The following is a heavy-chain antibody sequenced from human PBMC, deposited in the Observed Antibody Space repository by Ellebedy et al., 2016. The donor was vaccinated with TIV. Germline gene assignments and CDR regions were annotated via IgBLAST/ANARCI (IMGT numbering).Heavy chain of an antibody. CDR1: GFTFSSSS. D-gene: IGHD6-13*01. V-gene: IGHV3-48*04. J-gene: IGHJ4*02. CDR2: ISSSSSTI. Sequence: GGSLRLSXAASGFTFSSSSMNWVRQAPGKGLDWVSYISSSSSTIYYADSVKGRFTISRDNAKNSLYLQMNSLRAEDTAVYYCARGRLAAARVWGQGTLVTVSS. CDR3: ARGRLAAARV.